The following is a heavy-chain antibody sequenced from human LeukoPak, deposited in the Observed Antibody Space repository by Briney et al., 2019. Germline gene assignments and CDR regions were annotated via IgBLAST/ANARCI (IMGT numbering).Heavy chain of an antibody. Sequence: GASVKVSCKASGYRFTGYYMHWVRQAPGQGLEWMGWINPTSGGTKYARKFQGRVTMTRDSSISTAYMELNRLRYDDTAVYYCARDDIGATGTRVGRYSGQGTLVTVSS. CDR3: ARDDIGATGTRVGRY. CDR2: INPTSGGT. J-gene: IGHJ4*02. D-gene: IGHD6-13*01. V-gene: IGHV1-2*02. CDR1: GYRFTGYY.